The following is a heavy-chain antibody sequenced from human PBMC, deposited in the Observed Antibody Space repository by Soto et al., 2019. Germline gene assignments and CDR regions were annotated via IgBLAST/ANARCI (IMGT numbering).Heavy chain of an antibody. J-gene: IGHJ3*02. Sequence: GSLRLSCAASGFTFSSYGMHWVRQAPGKGLEWVAVISYDGSNKYYADSVQGRFTISRDNSKNTLYLQMNSLRAEDTAVYYCAKDAGSSWYRLSAFDIWGQGTMVTVSS. CDR2: ISYDGSNK. CDR3: AKDAGSSWYRLSAFDI. CDR1: GFTFSSYG. D-gene: IGHD6-13*01. V-gene: IGHV3-30*18.